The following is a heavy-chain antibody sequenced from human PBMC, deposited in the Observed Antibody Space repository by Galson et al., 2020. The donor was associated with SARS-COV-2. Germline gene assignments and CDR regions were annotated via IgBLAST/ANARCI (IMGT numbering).Heavy chain of an antibody. CDR2: ISGSGGST. CDR3: AKDLDIVATVDY. V-gene: IGHV3-23*01. Sequence: GESLKISCAASGFTFSSYAMSWVRQAPGKGLEWVSAISGSGGSTYYADSVKGRFTISRDNSKNTLYLQMNSLRAEDTAVYYCAKDLDIVATVDYWGQGTLVTVSS. CDR1: GFTFSSYA. D-gene: IGHD5-12*01. J-gene: IGHJ4*02.